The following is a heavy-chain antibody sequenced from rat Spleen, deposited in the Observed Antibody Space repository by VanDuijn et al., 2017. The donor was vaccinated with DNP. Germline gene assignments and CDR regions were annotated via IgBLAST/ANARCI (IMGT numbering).Heavy chain of an antibody. D-gene: IGHD1-1*01. V-gene: IGHV5-22*01. J-gene: IGHJ3*01. CDR1: GFTFSDYY. CDR3: ARHDYSGWFAY. Sequence: EVQLVESGGGLVQPGRSLKLSCVASGFTFSDYYLAWVRQAPTKGLEWVAYVNYDGGNTYYGDSVKGRFTLSRDNAKTTLFLQMNSLTSEDMATYYCARHDYSGWFAYWGQGTLVTVSS. CDR2: VNYDGGNT.